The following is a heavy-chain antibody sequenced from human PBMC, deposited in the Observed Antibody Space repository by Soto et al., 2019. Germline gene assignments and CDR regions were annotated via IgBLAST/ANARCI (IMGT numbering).Heavy chain of an antibody. CDR3: AEDMGGCYYYYGMDV. CDR1: GFTFSSYG. D-gene: IGHD3-10*01. V-gene: IGHV3-30*18. CDR2: ISFDESNK. J-gene: IGHJ6*02. Sequence: ESVGGVVQPGRSLRLSCAASGFTFSSYGIHWVRQAPGKGLEWVAIISFDESNKYYADSVKGRFTISRDNSKITLYQQMTSLSDEDTAVYYCAEDMGGCYYYYGMDVWGQGTTVTVS.